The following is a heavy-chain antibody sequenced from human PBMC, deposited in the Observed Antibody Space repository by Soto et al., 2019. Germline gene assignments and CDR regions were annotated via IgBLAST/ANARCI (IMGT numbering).Heavy chain of an antibody. Sequence: PGGSLRLSCAASGFTFSSYGMHWVRQAPGKGLEWVAVISYDGSNKYYADSVKGRFTISRDNSKNTLYLQMNSLRAEDTAVYYCAKDGLTTVTSGYYYYMDVWGKGTTVTVSS. CDR2: ISYDGSNK. D-gene: IGHD4-4*01. J-gene: IGHJ6*03. CDR1: GFTFSSYG. CDR3: AKDGLTTVTSGYYYYMDV. V-gene: IGHV3-30*18.